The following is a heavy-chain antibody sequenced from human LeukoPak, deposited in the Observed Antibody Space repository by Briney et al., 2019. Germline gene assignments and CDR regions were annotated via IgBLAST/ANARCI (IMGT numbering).Heavy chain of an antibody. CDR1: GFTFSDYY. D-gene: IGHD2-2*02. Sequence: TGGSLRLSCVVSGFTFSDYYMGWVRQAPGKGLEWVGRSRNKANSYTTEYAASVKGRFTISRDDSKNSLYLQMNSLKTEDTAVYYCARGYRSFDIWGQGTVVTVSS. J-gene: IGHJ3*02. CDR3: ARGYRSFDI. V-gene: IGHV3-72*01. CDR2: SRNKANSYTT.